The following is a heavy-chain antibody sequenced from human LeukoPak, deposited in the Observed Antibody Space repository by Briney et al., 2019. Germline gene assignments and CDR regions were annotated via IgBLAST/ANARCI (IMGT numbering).Heavy chain of an antibody. CDR1: GYTFTGYY. J-gene: IGHJ5*02. CDR2: INPNSGGT. V-gene: IGHV1-2*02. Sequence: RASVKVSCKASGYTFTGYYMHWVRQAPGQRLEWMGWINPNSGGTNYAQKFQGRVTMTRDTSISTAYMELSRLRSDDTAMYYCARTYDSHSSSSRPYNWFDPWGQGTLVTVSS. CDR3: ARTYDSHSSSSRPYNWFDP. D-gene: IGHD6-6*01.